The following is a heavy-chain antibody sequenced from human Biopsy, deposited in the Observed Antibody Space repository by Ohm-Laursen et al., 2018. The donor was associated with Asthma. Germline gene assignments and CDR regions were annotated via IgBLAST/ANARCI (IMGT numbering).Heavy chain of an antibody. J-gene: IGHJ4*02. V-gene: IGHV1-69*13. Sequence: SVKVSCKASGDSFSNYAISWVRQAPGQGLEWMGGLIPIFGPTNYAQKFQGRVTISADDSTSTAYMELSSLSSEDTALYYCARGPEYVRSSGALDYWGQGTLVTVSS. D-gene: IGHD2-2*01. CDR2: LIPIFGPT. CDR3: ARGPEYVRSSGALDY. CDR1: GDSFSNYA.